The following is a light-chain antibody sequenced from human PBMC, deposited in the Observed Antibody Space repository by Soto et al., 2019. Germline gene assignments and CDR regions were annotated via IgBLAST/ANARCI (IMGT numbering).Light chain of an antibody. CDR1: LSVSSS. CDR2: GAS. CDR3: QQYNTWPRT. V-gene: IGKV3-15*01. Sequence: EIVMTQSPATLSVSPGERATLSCRASLSVSSSLAWYQHKPGQAPRLLMYGASTRATGFPARFSGSGSGTEFTLTISSLQSEDFAVYYCQQYNTWPRTFGQGTKVDIK. J-gene: IGKJ1*01.